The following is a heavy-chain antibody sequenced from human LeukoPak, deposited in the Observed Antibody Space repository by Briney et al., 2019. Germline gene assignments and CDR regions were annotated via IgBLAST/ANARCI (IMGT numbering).Heavy chain of an antibody. D-gene: IGHD5-18*01. CDR3: TTPGDTAMPNFDY. CDR1: GFTFSGSA. J-gene: IGHJ4*02. V-gene: IGHV3-73*01. CDR2: IRSKANSYAT. Sequence: GGSLRLSCAASGFTFSGSAMHWVRQASGKGLEWVGRIRSKANSYATVYAASVRGRFTISRGDSKNTAYLQVNSLKTEDTAVYYCTTPGDTAMPNFDYWGQGTLVTVSS.